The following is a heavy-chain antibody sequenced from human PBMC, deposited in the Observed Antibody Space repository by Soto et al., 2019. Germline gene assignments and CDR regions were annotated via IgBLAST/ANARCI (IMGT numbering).Heavy chain of an antibody. Sequence: EVQLLESGGGLVQPGGSLRLSCAASGFTFSSYAMSWVRQAPGKGLEWVSAISGSGGSTYYADSVKGRFTISRDNSKNTLYWQMNSLRAEDTAVYYCPIWLRGMAYGMDVWGQGTTVTVSS. CDR1: GFTFSSYA. J-gene: IGHJ6*02. CDR3: PIWLRGMAYGMDV. CDR2: ISGSGGST. V-gene: IGHV3-23*01. D-gene: IGHD3-9*01.